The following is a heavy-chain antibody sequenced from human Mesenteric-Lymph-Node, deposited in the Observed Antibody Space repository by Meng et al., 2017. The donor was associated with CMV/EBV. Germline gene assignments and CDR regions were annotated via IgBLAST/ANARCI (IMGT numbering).Heavy chain of an antibody. Sequence: GESLKISCAASGFTVSSYYMTWVRQGPGKGLEWVSLIYNDGRTYYADSVKGRFTISRDNSKNTLYLQMNSLRAEDTAVYYCARGEVLRFLEWLLYPGGMDVWGQGTTVTVSS. J-gene: IGHJ6*02. D-gene: IGHD3-3*01. CDR1: GFTVSSYY. CDR2: IYNDGRT. CDR3: ARGEVLRFLEWLLYPGGMDV. V-gene: IGHV3-53*01.